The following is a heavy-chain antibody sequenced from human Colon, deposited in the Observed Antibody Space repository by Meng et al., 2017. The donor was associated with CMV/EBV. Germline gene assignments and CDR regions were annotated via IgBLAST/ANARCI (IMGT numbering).Heavy chain of an antibody. V-gene: IGHV3-15*01. CDR3: ARDGVWSPYYDFWSGYYATWYHVKKGGSRCFHLDY. J-gene: IGHJ4*02. CDR1: GVTFSNAW. Sequence: GESLKISCAASGVTFSNAWMSWVRQAPGKGLEWVGRIKSKTYGGTTDYAAPVKGRFTISRDDSKSITYLQMNSLRAEDTAVYYCARDGVWSPYYDFWSGYYATWYHVKKGGSRCFHLDYWGQGTLVTVSS. CDR2: IKSKTYGGTT. D-gene: IGHD3-3*01.